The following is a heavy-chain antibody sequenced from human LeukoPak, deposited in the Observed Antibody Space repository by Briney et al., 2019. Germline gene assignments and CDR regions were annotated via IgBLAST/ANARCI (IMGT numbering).Heavy chain of an antibody. V-gene: IGHV3-30*04. CDR1: GFTFSIYA. CDR3: ARAAHFYSNAFDI. Sequence: GGSLRLSCTASGFTFSIYAMQWVRQAPGKGLEWVALTLFDGKIQYYADSVKGRFTISRDNSKNMLYLQMNSLRPEDTAMYYCARAAHFYSNAFDIWGRGTMVTVSS. J-gene: IGHJ3*02. CDR2: TLFDGKIQ. D-gene: IGHD6-13*01.